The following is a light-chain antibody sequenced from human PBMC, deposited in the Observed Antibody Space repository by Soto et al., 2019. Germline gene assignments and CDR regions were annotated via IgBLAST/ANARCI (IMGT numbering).Light chain of an antibody. CDR3: LQSIQFPRT. V-gene: IGKV2D-29*01. CDR1: QSLLNGDGKTF. Sequence: DIVMTQTPLSLSVTPGQPASISCKSSQSLLNGDGKTFLYWYLQKAGQPPELLIYEVSNRFSEVPDRFSGSGSGTDFTLKISRVEAEDAGVYYCLQSIQFPRTFGQGTKLEIK. CDR2: EVS. J-gene: IGKJ2*01.